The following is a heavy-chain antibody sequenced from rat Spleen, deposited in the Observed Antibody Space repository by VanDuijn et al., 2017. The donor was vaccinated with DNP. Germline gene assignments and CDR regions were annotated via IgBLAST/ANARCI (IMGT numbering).Heavy chain of an antibody. CDR2: XXPGGGGD. CDR3: ARGLYYYSSWYAMDA. D-gene: IGHD1-2*01. Sequence: EVQLVESGGGLVQPGXXLTLSXXXSGXXXSNXXXAXXXQAXKXGLXXXASXXPGGGGDYYRDSVKGRFTISRDNAKSTPYLQMNSLRSEDMATYYCARGLYYYSSWYAMDAWGQGTSVTVSS. CDR1: GXXXSNXX. V-gene: IGHV5-25*01. J-gene: IGHJ4*01.